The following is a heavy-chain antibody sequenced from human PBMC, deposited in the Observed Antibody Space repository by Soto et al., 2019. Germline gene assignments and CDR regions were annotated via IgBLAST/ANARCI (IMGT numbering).Heavy chain of an antibody. CDR1: GYTFTSYA. CDR2: INAGNGNT. Sequence: ASVKVSCKASGYTFTSYAMHWVRQAPGQRLEWMGWINAGNGNTKYSQKFQGRVTITRDTSASTAYMELSSLRSEDTAVYYCARDRYYYDSSEGLDYWGQGTLVTVSS. CDR3: ARDRYYYDSSEGLDY. V-gene: IGHV1-3*01. J-gene: IGHJ4*02. D-gene: IGHD3-22*01.